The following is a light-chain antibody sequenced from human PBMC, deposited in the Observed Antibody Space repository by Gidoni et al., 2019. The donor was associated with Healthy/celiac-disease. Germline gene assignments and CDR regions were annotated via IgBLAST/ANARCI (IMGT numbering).Light chain of an antibody. V-gene: IGLV1-40*01. CDR1: SSNIGAGYG. CDR2: GNS. CDR3: QSYDSGLSVWV. J-gene: IGLJ3*02. Sequence: QSVLTQPPSVSGAPGQRVTITCTGSSSNIGAGYGVYWYQRRPRTAPKLLLSGNSNRPSGVPDRFSGSKSATSASLAITGLQAEDEADYYCQSYDSGLSVWVFGGGTKLTVL.